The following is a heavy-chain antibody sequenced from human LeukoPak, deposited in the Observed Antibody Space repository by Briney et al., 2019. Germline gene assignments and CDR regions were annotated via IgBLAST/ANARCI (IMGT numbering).Heavy chain of an antibody. J-gene: IGHJ6*03. CDR3: AKDSADSSGYNYYYYMDV. D-gene: IGHD3-22*01. CDR1: GFTFSSYA. Sequence: GGSLRLSCAASGFTFSSYAMHWVRQAPGKGLEWVAVISYDGSNKYYADSVKGRFTISRDNSKNTLYLQMNSLRAEDTAVYYCAKDSADSSGYNYYYYMDVWGKGTTVTVSS. CDR2: ISYDGSNK. V-gene: IGHV3-30*04.